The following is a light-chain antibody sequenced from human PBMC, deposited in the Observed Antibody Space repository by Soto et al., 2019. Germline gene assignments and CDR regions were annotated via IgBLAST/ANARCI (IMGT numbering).Light chain of an antibody. CDR1: SSNIGAGYD. CDR2: GNT. CDR3: QSYDTSLSVV. V-gene: IGLV1-40*01. Sequence: QSVLTQPPSVSGAPGQRVTISSTGSSSNIGAGYDVHWYQQLPGTAPKVVIYGNTNRPSGVPDRFSGAKSGTSASLAITGLQAEDEADYYCQSYDTSLSVVFGGGTMLTVL. J-gene: IGLJ2*01.